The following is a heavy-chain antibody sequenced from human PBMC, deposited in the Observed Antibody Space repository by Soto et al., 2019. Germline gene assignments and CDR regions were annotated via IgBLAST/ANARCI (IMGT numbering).Heavy chain of an antibody. CDR1: GYRFTSYW. CDR2: IYPGDSDT. Sequence: XASLKSSGKGCGYRFTSYWIGWVRQMPGKGLEWMGIIYPGDSDTRYSPSFQGQVTISADKSISTAYLQWSSLKASETAMYYCARRRWFGELLGAFDIWGQGTMVTVPS. V-gene: IGHV5-51*01. CDR3: ARRRWFGELLGAFDI. J-gene: IGHJ3*02. D-gene: IGHD3-10*01.